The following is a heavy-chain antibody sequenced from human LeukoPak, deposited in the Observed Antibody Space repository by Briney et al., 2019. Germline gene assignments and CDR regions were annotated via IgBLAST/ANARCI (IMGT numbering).Heavy chain of an antibody. V-gene: IGHV3-23*01. Sequence: GGSLRLSCAASGFTFSSYAMSWVRQAPGKGLEWGSAISGSGGSTYYADSVKGRFTISRDNSKNTLYLQMNSLRAEDTAVYYCAKAQFLGYSNSYYFDYWGQGTLVTVSS. J-gene: IGHJ4*02. CDR2: ISGSGGST. CDR3: AKAQFLGYSNSYYFDY. CDR1: GFTFSSYA. D-gene: IGHD4-11*01.